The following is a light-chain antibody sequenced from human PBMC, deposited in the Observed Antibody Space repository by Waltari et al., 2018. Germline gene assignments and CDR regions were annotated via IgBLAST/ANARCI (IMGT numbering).Light chain of an antibody. CDR1: QSISRC. CDR2: KAS. Sequence: DIQMTQSPSTLSASVRDRVTITCRASQSISRCLAWYQQKPGKAPKLLVYKASSLESGVPSRLSCSGSGTKFTLTISSLQPDDFATYYCQQYDSYPWTFGQGTKVEIK. J-gene: IGKJ1*01. CDR3: QQYDSYPWT. V-gene: IGKV1-5*03.